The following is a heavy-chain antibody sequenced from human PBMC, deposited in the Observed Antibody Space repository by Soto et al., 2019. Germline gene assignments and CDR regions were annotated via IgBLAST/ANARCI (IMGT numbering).Heavy chain of an antibody. CDR1: VGTFNSYL. CDR3: ARSEVYYFDC. CDR2: IIAYNGNT. V-gene: IGHV1-18*01. Sequence: ASVKVSCKASVGTFNSYLITWVRQAPGQGLEWMGWIIAYNGNTNYAQKLQGRVTMTTDTSTSTAYMELRSLRSDDTAVYYCARSEVYYFDCWGQGTLVTVSS. J-gene: IGHJ4*02.